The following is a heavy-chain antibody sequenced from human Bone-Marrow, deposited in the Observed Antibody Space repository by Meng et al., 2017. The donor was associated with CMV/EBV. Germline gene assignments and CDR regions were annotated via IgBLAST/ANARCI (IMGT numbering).Heavy chain of an antibody. CDR2: IIPILGIA. CDR3: ASGGGGILGIVY. J-gene: IGHJ4*02. CDR1: GGTFSSYA. V-gene: IGHV1-69*10. D-gene: IGHD3-16*01. Sequence: SLKVSCKASGGTFSSYAISWVRQAPGQGLEWMGGIIPILGIANYAQKFQGRVTITADKSTSTAYMELSSLRSEDTAVYYCASGGGGILGIVYWGQGTLVTVSS.